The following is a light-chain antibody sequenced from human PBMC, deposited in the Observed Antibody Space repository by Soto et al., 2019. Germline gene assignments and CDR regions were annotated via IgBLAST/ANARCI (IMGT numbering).Light chain of an antibody. Sequence: SVLTQPPSASGSPGQSVTISCTGTRDDVGGYNYVSWFQHHPGKAPKLMIYEVYKRPSGVPARFSGSKSGNTASLTVSGLQLGDEAIYYCSSYVTSNVVIFGGGTKLTVL. V-gene: IGLV2-8*01. CDR1: RDDVGGYNY. CDR2: EVY. CDR3: SSYVTSNVVI. J-gene: IGLJ2*01.